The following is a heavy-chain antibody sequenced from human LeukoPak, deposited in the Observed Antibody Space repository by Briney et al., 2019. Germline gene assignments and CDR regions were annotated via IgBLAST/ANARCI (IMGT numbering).Heavy chain of an antibody. D-gene: IGHD5-24*01. J-gene: IGHJ4*02. V-gene: IGHV3-7*03. Sequence: GGSLRLSCAASGFMFSSNWMSWVRLAPGKGLEWVANIKEDGTETYYVDSEKGRFTISRDNAKNSLYLQMNSLRVEDTAVYYCAKEGRSLQTYWGQGTLVTVSS. CDR2: IKEDGTET. CDR3: AKEGRSLQTY. CDR1: GFMFSSNW.